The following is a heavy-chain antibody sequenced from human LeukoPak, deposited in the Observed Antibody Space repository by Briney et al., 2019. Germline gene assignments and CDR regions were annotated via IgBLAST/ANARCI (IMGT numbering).Heavy chain of an antibody. D-gene: IGHD6-13*01. V-gene: IGHV4-59*12. CDR1: GGSISSYY. CDR2: IYYSGST. CDR3: VTPGVGSSRQFDY. J-gene: IGHJ4*02. Sequence: SETLSLTCTVSGGSISSYYWSWIRQPPGKGLEWIGYIYYSGSTNYNPSLKSRVTISVDTSKNQFSLKLSSVTAADTAVYYCVTPGVGSSRQFDYWGQGTLVTVSS.